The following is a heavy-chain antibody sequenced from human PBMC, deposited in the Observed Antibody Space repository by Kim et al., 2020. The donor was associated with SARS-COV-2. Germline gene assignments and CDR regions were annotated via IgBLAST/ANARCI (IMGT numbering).Heavy chain of an antibody. Sequence: SETLSLTCAVSGGSISSSNWWSWVRQPPGKGLEWIGEIYHSGSTNYNPSLKSRVTISVDKSKNQFSLKLSSVTAADTAVYYCARNSLLWFGELTEYYYYGMDVWGQGTTVTVSS. CDR1: GGSISSSNW. V-gene: IGHV4-4*02. CDR2: IYHSGST. D-gene: IGHD3-10*01. CDR3: ARNSLLWFGELTEYYYYGMDV. J-gene: IGHJ6*02.